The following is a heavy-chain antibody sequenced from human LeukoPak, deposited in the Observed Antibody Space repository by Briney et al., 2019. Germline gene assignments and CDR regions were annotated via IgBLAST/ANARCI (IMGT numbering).Heavy chain of an antibody. CDR2: ISIGSSYT. CDR3: ARGHYELWF. D-gene: IGHD3-16*01. V-gene: IGHV3-11*06. J-gene: IGHJ1*01. CDR1: GLTFSDYY. Sequence: PGGSPRLSCAASGLTFSDYYMSWIRQAPGKGLEWVSYISIGSSYTNYADSVKGRFTISRDDAKNSLYLQMNSLRAEDTAVYYCARGHYELWFWGQGTLVTVSS.